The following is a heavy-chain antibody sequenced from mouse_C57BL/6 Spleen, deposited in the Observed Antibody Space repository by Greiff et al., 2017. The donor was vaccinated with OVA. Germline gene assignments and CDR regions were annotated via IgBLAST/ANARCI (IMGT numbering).Heavy chain of an antibody. D-gene: IGHD1-1*01. CDR1: GFSLTSYG. Sequence: QVQLQQSGPGLVQPSQSLSITCTVSGFSLTSYGVHWVRQSPGKGLEWLGVIWSGGSTDYNAAFISRLSISKDNSKSQVFFKMNSLQADDTAIYYCARKEGYYGSSYVGAMDYWGQGTSVTVSS. V-gene: IGHV2-2*01. CDR3: ARKEGYYGSSYVGAMDY. J-gene: IGHJ4*01. CDR2: IWSGGST.